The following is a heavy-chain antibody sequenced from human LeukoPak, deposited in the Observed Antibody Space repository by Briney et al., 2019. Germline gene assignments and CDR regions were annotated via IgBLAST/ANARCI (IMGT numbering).Heavy chain of an antibody. D-gene: IGHD3-22*01. CDR1: GYSISSGYY. V-gene: IGHV4-38-2*01. J-gene: IGHJ3*02. Sequence: PSETLSLTCAVSGYSISSGYYWGWIRQPPGKGLEWIGSIYHSGSTYYNPSLKSRVTISVDTSKNQFSLKLSSVTAADTAVYYCAGGPLYYYDSRAFDIWGQGTMVTVSS. CDR3: AGGPLYYYDSRAFDI. CDR2: IYHSGST.